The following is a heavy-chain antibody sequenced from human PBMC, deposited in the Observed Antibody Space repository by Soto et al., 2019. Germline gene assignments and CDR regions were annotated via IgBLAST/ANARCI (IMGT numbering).Heavy chain of an antibody. V-gene: IGHV1-18*01. Sequence: ASVKVSCKASGYTFTSYGISWVRQAPGQGLEWMGWISAYNGNTNYAQKLQGRVTMTTDTSTSTAYMELRSLRSDDTAVYYCARDRLGSYTENYYYYGMDVWGQGTTVTVSS. J-gene: IGHJ6*02. CDR3: ARDRLGSYTENYYYYGMDV. CDR1: GYTFTSYG. CDR2: ISAYNGNT. D-gene: IGHD1-26*01.